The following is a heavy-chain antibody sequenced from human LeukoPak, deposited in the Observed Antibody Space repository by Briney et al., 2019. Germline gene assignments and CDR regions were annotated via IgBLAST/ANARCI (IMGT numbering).Heavy chain of an antibody. Sequence: SQTLSPTCAISGDSVSSNSAAWNWIRQSPSRGLEWLGRTYYRSKWYNDYAVSVKSRITINPDTSKNQFSLQLNSVTPEDTAVYYCARVGGSSWSFPPSFDYWGQGTLVTVSS. CDR1: GDSVSSNSAA. CDR2: TYYRSKWYN. CDR3: ARVGGSSWSFPPSFDY. J-gene: IGHJ4*02. D-gene: IGHD6-13*01. V-gene: IGHV6-1*01.